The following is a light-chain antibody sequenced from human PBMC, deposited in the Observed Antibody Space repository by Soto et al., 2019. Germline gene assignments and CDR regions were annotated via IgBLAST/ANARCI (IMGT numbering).Light chain of an antibody. CDR2: DVS. V-gene: IGLV2-14*01. CDR3: SSYTSSSTVV. J-gene: IGLJ2*01. CDR1: SSDVGGYNY. Sequence: QTVVTQPASVSGSPGQSITISCTGTSSDVGGYNYVSWYQQHPGKAPKLMIYDVSNRLSGVSNRFSGSKSGNTASLTISGLQAEDEADYYCSSYTSSSTVVFGGGTKLTVL.